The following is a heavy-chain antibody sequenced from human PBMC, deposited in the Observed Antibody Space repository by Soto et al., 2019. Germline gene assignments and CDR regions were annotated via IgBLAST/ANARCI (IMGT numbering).Heavy chain of an antibody. CDR1: GYTFTSYF. CDR2: ISGNNGNT. CDR3: ARQNYFSGMDV. J-gene: IGHJ6*01. Sequence: QVQLVQSGAEVKKPGASVKVSCKASGYTFTSYFIHWVRQAPGQGLEWMGWISGNNGNTNYAQMLQGRVTMTTDTSKATAYMEMRSLGSDDTALYFCARQNYFSGMDVWGQGTTVTVSS. V-gene: IGHV1-18*01.